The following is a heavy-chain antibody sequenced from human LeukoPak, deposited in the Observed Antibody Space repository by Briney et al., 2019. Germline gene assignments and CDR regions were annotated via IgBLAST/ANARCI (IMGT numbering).Heavy chain of an antibody. CDR2: ISSSSSYI. J-gene: IGHJ4*02. Sequence: GRSLRLSCEASGFSFSSYEMNWVRQAPGKGLEWVSSISSSSSYIYYADSVKGRFTISRDNAKNSLYLQMNSLRAEDTAVYYCARVNWGGFDYWGQGTLVTVSS. CDR1: GFSFSSYE. CDR3: ARVNWGGFDY. V-gene: IGHV3-21*01. D-gene: IGHD7-27*01.